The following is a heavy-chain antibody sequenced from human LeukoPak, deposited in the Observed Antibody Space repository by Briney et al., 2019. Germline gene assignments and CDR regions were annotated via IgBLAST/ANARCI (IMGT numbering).Heavy chain of an antibody. CDR1: GYTFTNYY. V-gene: IGHV1-2*02. Sequence: ASVKVSCKASGYTFTNYYIHWVRQAPGQGLESMGWINPNSGGTKYAQRFQGRVTMTRDTSISTAYMELSRLRSDDTAVYYCASGEGIEYDSSGYYHDYWGQGTLVTVSS. D-gene: IGHD3-22*01. J-gene: IGHJ4*02. CDR2: INPNSGGT. CDR3: ASGEGIEYDSSGYYHDY.